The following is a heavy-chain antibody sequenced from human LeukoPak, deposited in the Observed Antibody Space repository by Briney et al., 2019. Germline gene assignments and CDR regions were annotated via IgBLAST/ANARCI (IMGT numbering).Heavy chain of an antibody. J-gene: IGHJ6*03. CDR1: GYSISSYY. Sequence: SETLSLTCTVSGYSISSYYWSWIRQPPGKGLEWIGYIYYSGSTNYNPSLKSRVTISVDTSKNQFSLKLSSVTAADTAVYYCARVITDLPFLRYFDWLPSSNYYYYYMDVWGKGTTVTVSS. CDR2: IYYSGST. D-gene: IGHD3-9*01. V-gene: IGHV4-59*01. CDR3: ARVITDLPFLRYFDWLPSSNYYYYYMDV.